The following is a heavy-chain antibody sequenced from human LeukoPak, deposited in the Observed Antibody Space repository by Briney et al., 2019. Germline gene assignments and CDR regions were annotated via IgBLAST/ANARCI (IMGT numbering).Heavy chain of an antibody. D-gene: IGHD6-13*01. CDR3: ARERLAAAGRDVFDY. CDR1: GYTFTGYY. J-gene: IGHJ4*02. Sequence: ASVKVSFKASGYTFTGYYMHWVRQAPGQGLEWMGWINPNSGGTNYAQKFQGRVTMTRDTSISTAYMELSRLRSDDTAVYYCARERLAAAGRDVFDYWGQGTLVTVSS. V-gene: IGHV1-2*02. CDR2: INPNSGGT.